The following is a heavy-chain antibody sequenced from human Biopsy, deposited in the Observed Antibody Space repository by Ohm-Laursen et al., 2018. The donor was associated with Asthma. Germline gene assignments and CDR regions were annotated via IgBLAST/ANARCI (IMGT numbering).Heavy chain of an antibody. CDR2: IHTNTGNP. CDR3: ARVQRDFSTGYFTFDN. J-gene: IGHJ4*02. V-gene: IGHV7-4-1*02. CDR1: GYNFIRHS. Sequence: ASVKVSCKASGYNFIRHSLSWARQAPGQGPEWMGWIHTNTGNPTYAHGFTGRYVFSVDTSVSTAYLQISRLKSEDTAVYYCARVQRDFSTGYFTFDNWGQGTLVTVSS. D-gene: IGHD3/OR15-3a*01.